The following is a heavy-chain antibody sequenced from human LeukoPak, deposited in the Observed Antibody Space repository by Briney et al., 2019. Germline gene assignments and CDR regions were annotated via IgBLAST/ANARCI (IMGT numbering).Heavy chain of an antibody. D-gene: IGHD3-10*01. CDR1: GFTFSSYE. Sequence: GGSLRLSCAASGFTFSSYEMNWVRQAPGKGLEWVSYISSSSSYIYYADSVKGRFTISRDNAKNSLYLQMNSLRAEDTAVYYCASKAEFNDYWGQGTLVTVSS. J-gene: IGHJ4*02. CDR2: ISSSSSYI. V-gene: IGHV3-21*05. CDR3: ASKAEFNDY.